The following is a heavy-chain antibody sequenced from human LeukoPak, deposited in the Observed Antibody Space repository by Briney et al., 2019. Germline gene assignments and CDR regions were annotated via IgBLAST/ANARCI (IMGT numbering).Heavy chain of an antibody. CDR2: IKKTGSET. Sequence: GGSLRLSCVASGFTFSHFWMSWVRQAPGKGLEWVAYIKKTGSETYYVDSVKGRFTTTRDNTRNSLFMQMYSLRAEDTAVYFCAREDGYCSGGNCYSYFDSWGQGTLVTVSS. CDR3: AREDGYCSGGNCYSYFDS. V-gene: IGHV3-7*01. D-gene: IGHD2-15*01. J-gene: IGHJ4*02. CDR1: GFTFSHFW.